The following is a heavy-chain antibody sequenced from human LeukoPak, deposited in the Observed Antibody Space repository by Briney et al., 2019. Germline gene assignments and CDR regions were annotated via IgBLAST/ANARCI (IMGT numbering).Heavy chain of an antibody. CDR3: ARGGGDSSGYYYDY. D-gene: IGHD3-22*01. CDR1: GGSFSGYY. Sequence: SETLSLTCAVYGGSFSGYYWSWIRQPPGKGLEWIGEINHSGSTNYNPSLKSRVTILVDTSKNQFSLKLSSVTAADTAVYYCARGGGDSSGYYYDYWGQGTLVTVSS. V-gene: IGHV4-34*01. J-gene: IGHJ4*02. CDR2: INHSGST.